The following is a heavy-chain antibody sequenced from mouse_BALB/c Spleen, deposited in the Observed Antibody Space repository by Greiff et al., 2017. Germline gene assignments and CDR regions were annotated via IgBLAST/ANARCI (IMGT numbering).Heavy chain of an antibody. Sequence: VQLQQSGPSLVKPSQTLSLTCSVTGYSITSGYYWNWIRQFPGNKLEWMGYISYDGSNNYNPSLKNRISITRDTSKNQFFLKLNSVTTEDTATYYCARDLGLRRVFDVWGAGTTVTVSS. J-gene: IGHJ1*01. D-gene: IGHD2-4*01. V-gene: IGHV3-6*02. CDR1: GYSITSGYY. CDR3: ARDLGLRRVFDV. CDR2: ISYDGSN.